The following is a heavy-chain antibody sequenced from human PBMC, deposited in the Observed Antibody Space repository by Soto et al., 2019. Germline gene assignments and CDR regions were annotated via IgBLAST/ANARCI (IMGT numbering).Heavy chain of an antibody. CDR2: IHPNSGDT. D-gene: IGHD2-15*01. CDR3: ARADCSGGSCYTCDN. J-gene: IGHJ4*02. CDR1: GYTLTAYY. V-gene: IGHV1-2*02. Sequence: QVQLVQSGAEVKKPGASVRVSCKASGYTLTAYYLHWVRQAPGQGLEWVGWIHPNSGDTNYARRFQGRVTLTRDTAISTAYMDLKRLTFNDTAIYYCARADCSGGSCYTCDNWGQGTLVTVSS.